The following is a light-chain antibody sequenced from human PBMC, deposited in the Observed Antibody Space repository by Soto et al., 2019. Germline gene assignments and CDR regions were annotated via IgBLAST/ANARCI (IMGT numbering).Light chain of an antibody. Sequence: EIVMTQSPATLSVSPGERATLSCRASQSVSSNLAWYQQKPGQAPRLLIYGASSRATGIPDRFSGSGSGTDFTLTISRLEPEDFAVYYCQQYGSSPDTFGQGTKVDNK. CDR1: QSVSSN. J-gene: IGKJ1*01. V-gene: IGKV3-20*01. CDR2: GAS. CDR3: QQYGSSPDT.